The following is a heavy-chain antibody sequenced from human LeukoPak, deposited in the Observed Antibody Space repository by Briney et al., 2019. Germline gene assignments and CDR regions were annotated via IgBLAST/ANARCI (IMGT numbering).Heavy chain of an antibody. D-gene: IGHD6-6*01. CDR2: IYYSGST. Sequence: SETLSLTCAVYGGSISSSYWSWIRQPPGKGLEWIGYIYYSGSTYYSPSLRSRVTMSVDTSKNEFSLKMNSVTAADTAVYYCARGGSSSPLDDWGQGTLVTVSS. CDR1: GGSISSSY. J-gene: IGHJ4*02. CDR3: ARGGSSSPLDD. V-gene: IGHV4-59*01.